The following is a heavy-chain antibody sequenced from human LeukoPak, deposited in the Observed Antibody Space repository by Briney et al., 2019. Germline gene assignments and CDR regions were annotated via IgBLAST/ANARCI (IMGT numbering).Heavy chain of an antibody. CDR3: ARSTSGHNWFDP. Sequence: PGGSLTLSCAASGFTVSSNYMSWVRQAPGKGLEWVSVIYSGGSTYYADSVKGRFTISRDNSKNTLYVQMNSLRAEDTAVYYCARSTSGHNWFDPWGQGTLVTVSS. D-gene: IGHD6-25*01. CDR2: IYSGGST. V-gene: IGHV3-53*01. J-gene: IGHJ5*02. CDR1: GFTVSSNY.